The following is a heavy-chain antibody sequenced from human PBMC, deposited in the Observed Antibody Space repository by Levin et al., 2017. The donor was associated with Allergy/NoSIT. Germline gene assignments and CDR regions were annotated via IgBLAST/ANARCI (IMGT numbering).Heavy chain of an antibody. J-gene: IGHJ4*02. V-gene: IGHV1-24*01. CDR1: GFGLTELS. Sequence: ASVKVSCKVSGFGLTELSIHWVRQAPGKGLEWMGGFDREDGETVYVQNFRGRVSMTADTSTQTAYMELSSLKSEDSAVYYCAADRPLYDILLGDSWALAYWGQGTPVTVSS. CDR2: FDREDGET. CDR3: AADRPLYDILLGDSWALAY. D-gene: IGHD3-9*01.